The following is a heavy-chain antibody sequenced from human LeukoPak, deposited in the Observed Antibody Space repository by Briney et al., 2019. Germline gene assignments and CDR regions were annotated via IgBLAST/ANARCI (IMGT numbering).Heavy chain of an antibody. V-gene: IGHV3-33*01. D-gene: IGHD3-10*01. J-gene: IGHJ4*02. CDR3: ARVGSGYTVDY. Sequence: GGSLRLSCAASGSTFSSFGMHWVRQAPGKGLEWVAVIWFDGSKTYYSESVKGRFTVSRDNSKNTLFLQMNSLRVEDTAVYYCARVGSGYTVDYWGQGTLVTVSS. CDR1: GSTFSSFG. CDR2: IWFDGSKT.